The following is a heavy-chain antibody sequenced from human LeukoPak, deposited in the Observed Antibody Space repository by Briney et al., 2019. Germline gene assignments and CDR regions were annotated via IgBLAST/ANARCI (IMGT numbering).Heavy chain of an antibody. V-gene: IGHV3-30*04. Sequence: PGGSLRLSCAASGFTFSTYTMHWVRQAPGKGLQWVALISYDGSNRYYTDSVEGRFTISRDNSKNTLYLQMDSLRAEDTAVYYCARVRDKSGYYSRNKNAFDIWGQGTMVTVSS. D-gene: IGHD3-3*01. CDR1: GFTFSTYT. CDR3: ARVRDKSGYYSRNKNAFDI. CDR2: ISYDGSNR. J-gene: IGHJ3*02.